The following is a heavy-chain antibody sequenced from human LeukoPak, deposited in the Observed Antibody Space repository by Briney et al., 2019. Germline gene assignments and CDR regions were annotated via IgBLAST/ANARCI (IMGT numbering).Heavy chain of an antibody. D-gene: IGHD2-2*01. CDR1: GGTFSNYA. J-gene: IGHJ6*03. CDR3: AREGGTSRYCSSTSCRYYYYYYMDV. CDR2: IIPFFGTA. V-gene: IGHV1-69*13. Sequence: GASVKVSCKASGGTFSNYAISWVRQAPGQGLEWMGGIIPFFGTANYAQKFQGRVTITADESTSTAYMELSRLRSDDTAVYYCAREGGTSRYCSSTSCRYYYYYYMDVWGKGTTVTVSS.